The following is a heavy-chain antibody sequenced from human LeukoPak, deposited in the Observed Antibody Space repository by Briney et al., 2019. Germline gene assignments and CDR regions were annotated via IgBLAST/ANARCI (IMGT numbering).Heavy chain of an antibody. D-gene: IGHD2-2*02. CDR1: GFTFSSYA. CDR3: ARDRGCSSTSCYRRNWFDP. Sequence: PGGSLRLSCAASGFTFSSYAMSWVRQAPGKGLEWVSAISGSGGSTYYADSVKGRFTISRDNAKNSLYLQVNSLRAEDTAVYYCARDRGCSSTSCYRRNWFDPWGQGTLVTVSS. J-gene: IGHJ5*02. CDR2: ISGSGGST. V-gene: IGHV3-23*01.